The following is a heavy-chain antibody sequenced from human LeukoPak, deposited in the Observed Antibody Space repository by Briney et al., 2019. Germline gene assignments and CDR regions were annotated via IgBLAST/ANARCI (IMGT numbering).Heavy chain of an antibody. Sequence: ASVKVSCKASGGTFSSYAISWVRQAPGQGLEWMGGIIPIFATPNYAQKFQGRVTITADESTSTAYMELSSLRSEDTAVYYCAKGPGGNSYYYYYMDVWGKGTTVTVSS. D-gene: IGHD4-23*01. CDR3: AKGPGGNSYYYYYMDV. V-gene: IGHV1-69*13. CDR1: GGTFSSYA. J-gene: IGHJ6*03. CDR2: IIPIFATP.